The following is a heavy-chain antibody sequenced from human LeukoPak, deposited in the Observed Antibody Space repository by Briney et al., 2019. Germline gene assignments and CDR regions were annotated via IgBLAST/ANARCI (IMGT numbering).Heavy chain of an antibody. CDR3: ARGLREYSNNTFDY. CDR2: INHSGST. J-gene: IGHJ4*02. D-gene: IGHD4-11*01. CDR1: GGSFSGYY. Sequence: PSETLSLTCAVYGGSFSGYYWSWIRQPPGKGLEWIGGINHSGSTNYNPSLKSRVTISVDTSKNQFSLKLSSVTAADTAVYYCARGLREYSNNTFDYWGQGTLVTVSS. V-gene: IGHV4-34*01.